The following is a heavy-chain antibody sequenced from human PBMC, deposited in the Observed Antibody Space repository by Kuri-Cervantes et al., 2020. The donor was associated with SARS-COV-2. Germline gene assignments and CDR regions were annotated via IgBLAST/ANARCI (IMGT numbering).Heavy chain of an antibody. V-gene: IGHV4-61*01. CDR3: ARDNIPYSGSGFDL. J-gene: IGHJ4*02. CDR2: FYYGDVT. Sequence: SETLSLTCPGSGGSISSSSYYWGWIRQPPGKGLEWIAYFYYGDVTNYNPSLKSRVTVSADTSKNQLSLKLSSVTAADTAVYYCARDNIPYSGSGFDLWGQGTLVTVSS. D-gene: IGHD1-26*01. CDR1: GGSISSSSYY.